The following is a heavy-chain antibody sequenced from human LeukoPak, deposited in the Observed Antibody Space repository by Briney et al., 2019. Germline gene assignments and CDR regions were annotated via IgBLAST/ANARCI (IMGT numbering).Heavy chain of an antibody. CDR2: INSDGSST. J-gene: IGHJ5*02. CDR3: ARAPTIPYYDILTGYWTPNWFDP. D-gene: IGHD3-9*01. CDR1: GFTFSSYW. V-gene: IGHV3-74*01. Sequence: GGSLRLSCAASGFTFSSYWMHWGRHAPGTGLGWVSRINSDGSSTSYADSVKGRFTISRDNAKNTLYLQMNSLRAEDTAVYYCARAPTIPYYDILTGYWTPNWFDPWGQGTLVTVSS.